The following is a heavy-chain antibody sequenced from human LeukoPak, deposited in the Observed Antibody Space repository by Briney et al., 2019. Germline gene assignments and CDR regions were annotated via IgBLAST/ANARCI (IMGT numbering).Heavy chain of an antibody. V-gene: IGHV1-2*05. D-gene: IGHD6-13*01. CDR3: ARERIAAAGSIDVFDI. CDR2: INPKSGGT. J-gene: IGHJ3*02. CDR1: GYTFSDYY. Sequence: AASVKVSCRASGYTFSDYYMHWVRHAPRQGLECMRRINPKSGGTSYAQKFQGRVTMTRDTSISTAYMELSRLTSDDTVVYYCARERIAAAGSIDVFDIWGQGTMVTVSS.